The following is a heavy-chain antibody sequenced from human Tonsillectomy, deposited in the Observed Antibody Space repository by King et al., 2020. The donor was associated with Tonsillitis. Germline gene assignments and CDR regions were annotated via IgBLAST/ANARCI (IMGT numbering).Heavy chain of an antibody. V-gene: IGHV4-61*02. CDR2: IYTSGST. CDR3: ARRSRGSGAFDI. J-gene: IGHJ3*02. CDR1: GGSISSGSYY. D-gene: IGHD3-10*01. Sequence: QLQESGPGLVKPSQTLSLTCTVSGGSISSGSYYWSWIRQPAGKGLEWIGRIYTSGSTNYNPSPTSRVTISVDTSKNQFSLKLSSVTAADTAVYYCARRSRGSGAFDIWGQGTMVTVSS.